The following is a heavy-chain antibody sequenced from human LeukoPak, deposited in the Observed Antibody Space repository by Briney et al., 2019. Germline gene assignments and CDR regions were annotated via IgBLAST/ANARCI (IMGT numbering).Heavy chain of an antibody. D-gene: IGHD3-10*02. CDR2: ISDTGNT. J-gene: IGHJ6*04. Sequence: GGSLRLSCAASGFTLSSYAMSWVRQAPGKGLEWVSAISDTGNTYHADSVKGRFTISRDNAKNSLYLQMNSLRAEDTAVYYCAELGITMIGGVWGEGTTVTISS. CDR3: AELGITMIGGV. V-gene: IGHV3-23*01. CDR1: GFTLSSYA.